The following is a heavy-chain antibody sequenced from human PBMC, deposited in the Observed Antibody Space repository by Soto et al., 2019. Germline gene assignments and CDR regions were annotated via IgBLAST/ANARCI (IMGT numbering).Heavy chain of an antibody. CDR1: GFIFSGYA. V-gene: IGHV3-30-3*01. CDR3: AKETSAYEIDY. J-gene: IGHJ4*02. Sequence: QVQLVESGGGVVQPGRSLRLSCAASGFIFSGYAMHWVRQAPGKGLEWGAVISYDGNTKYYADSVKGRFTASRDNSKNTLYVQMNNLSAEDTAMYYCAKETSAYEIDYWGQGTLVNVSS. CDR2: ISYDGNTK. D-gene: IGHD5-12*01.